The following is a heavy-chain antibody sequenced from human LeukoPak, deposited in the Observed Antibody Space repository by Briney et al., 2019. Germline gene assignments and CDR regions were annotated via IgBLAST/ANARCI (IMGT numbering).Heavy chain of an antibody. D-gene: IGHD6-19*01. CDR1: GGSFSGYY. CDR2: INHSESP. V-gene: IGHV4-34*01. J-gene: IGHJ4*02. Sequence: KTSETLSLTCAVYGGSFSGYYWSWIRQHPGKGLEWLGEINHSESPNYNLSLKSRLTISVDTSKNQFSLKLNSVTAADTAVYYCARGQAAVASEGFDYWGQGTLVTVSS. CDR3: ARGQAAVASEGFDY.